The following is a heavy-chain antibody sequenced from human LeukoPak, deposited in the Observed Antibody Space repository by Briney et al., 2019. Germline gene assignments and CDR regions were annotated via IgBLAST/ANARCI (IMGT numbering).Heavy chain of an antibody. CDR1: GFTFRNYV. J-gene: IGHJ4*02. CDR2: TSSDLNVK. CDR3: ARDRGNYDY. V-gene: IGHV3-30*14. D-gene: IGHD4-11*01. Sequence: GGSLRLSCAASGFTFRNYVIHWVRQAPGKGLEWVAVTSSDLNVKLYADSVKGRFTISRDNSKNTLYLQMNSLRAEDTAVYYCARDRGNYDYWGQGTLVTVSS.